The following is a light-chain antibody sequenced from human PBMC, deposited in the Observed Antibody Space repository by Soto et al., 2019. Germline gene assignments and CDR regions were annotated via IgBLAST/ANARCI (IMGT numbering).Light chain of an antibody. CDR1: QSVGSF. Sequence: EIVLTQSPATLSLSPGERATLSCRASQSVGSFLAWYQQKSGQTPRLLIYDASTRAPGIPARFGGSGSGTDFTLTISKLEPEDFAVYYCQHRSNWLGTFGPGTKVHIK. CDR2: DAS. CDR3: QHRSNWLGT. J-gene: IGKJ3*01. V-gene: IGKV3-11*01.